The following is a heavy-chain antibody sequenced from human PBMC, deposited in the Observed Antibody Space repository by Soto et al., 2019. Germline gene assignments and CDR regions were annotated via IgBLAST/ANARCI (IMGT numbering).Heavy chain of an antibody. V-gene: IGHV3-21*06. CDR2: ISSSSSYI. Sequence: EVQLVESGGGLVKPGGSLRLSCAASGFAFSSYSMNWVRQAPGKGLEWVSSISSSSSYIYYADSVKGRFTISRDNAKNSLDLQMNSLRAEDTAVYYCARVGFSAVVGANDYWGQGNMVTVSS. CDR1: GFAFSSYS. J-gene: IGHJ4*02. CDR3: ARVGFSAVVGANDY. D-gene: IGHD2-15*01.